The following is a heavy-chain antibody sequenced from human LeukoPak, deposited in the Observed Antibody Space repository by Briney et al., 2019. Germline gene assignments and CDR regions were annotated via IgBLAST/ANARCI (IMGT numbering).Heavy chain of an antibody. V-gene: IGHV3-48*03. CDR1: GFTFSSYE. CDR2: ISSSGSTI. Sequence: GGSLRLSCAASGFTFSSYEMNWVRQAPGKGLEWASYISSSGSTIYYADSVKGRFTISRDNAKNSLYLQMNSLRAEDTAVYYCARRAGAYSHPHDYWGQGTLVTVSS. J-gene: IGHJ4*02. CDR3: ARRAGAYSHPHDY. D-gene: IGHD4/OR15-4a*01.